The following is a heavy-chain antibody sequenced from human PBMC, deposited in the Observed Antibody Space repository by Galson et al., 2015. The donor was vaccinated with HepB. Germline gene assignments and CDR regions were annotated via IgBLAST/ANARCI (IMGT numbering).Heavy chain of an antibody. J-gene: IGHJ2*01. V-gene: IGHV4-34*01. CDR2: IIQSGST. Sequence: ETLSLTCVGYGGSFSDYYWSWIRQPPGKGLGWIGEIIQSGSTNYNPSLKSRVSISADTSKTQISLKVNSVTAADTATYYCARGRSSSWYARWYFDLWGRGTLVTVSS. D-gene: IGHD6-13*01. CDR1: GGSFSDYY. CDR3: ARGRSSSWYARWYFDL.